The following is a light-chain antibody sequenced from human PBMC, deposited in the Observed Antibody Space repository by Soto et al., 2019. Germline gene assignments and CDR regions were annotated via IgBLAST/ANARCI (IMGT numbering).Light chain of an antibody. Sequence: DIQMTQPPSSLSASVGDRVTITCRASQSISTYLNWYQQKPGKAPRLLIYAASSFQSGGPSRFSGSGSGTEFTLTISSLQPEDFASYYCQQSYSSPLTFGGGTKVDIK. J-gene: IGKJ4*01. V-gene: IGKV1-39*01. CDR2: AAS. CDR1: QSISTY. CDR3: QQSYSSPLT.